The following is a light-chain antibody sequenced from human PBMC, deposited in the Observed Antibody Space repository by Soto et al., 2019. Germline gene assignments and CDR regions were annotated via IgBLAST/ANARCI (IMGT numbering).Light chain of an antibody. V-gene: IGKV3-20*01. CDR1: QTININY. Sequence: EIVLTQSPGTLSLSPGEGATLSCRASQTININYLAWYQQKPGQAPRLLMYSTSRRATGIPDRFSGSGSGTDFTLTISRMEPEDFAMYYCQQYDTSPRTFGQGTTVEI. J-gene: IGKJ1*01. CDR2: STS. CDR3: QQYDTSPRT.